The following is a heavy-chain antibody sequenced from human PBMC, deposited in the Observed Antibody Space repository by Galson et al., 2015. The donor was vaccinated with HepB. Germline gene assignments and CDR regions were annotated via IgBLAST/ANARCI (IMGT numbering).Heavy chain of an antibody. J-gene: IGHJ4*02. Sequence: LRLSCAASGFTFSSYGMHRVRQAPGKGLEWVAVIWYDGSNKYYADSVKGRFTISRDNSKNTLYLQMNSLRAEDTAVYYCATEVPDFGGFDYWGQGTLVTVSS. V-gene: IGHV3-33*01. D-gene: IGHD3-3*01. CDR1: GFTFSSYG. CDR2: IWYDGSNK. CDR3: ATEVPDFGGFDY.